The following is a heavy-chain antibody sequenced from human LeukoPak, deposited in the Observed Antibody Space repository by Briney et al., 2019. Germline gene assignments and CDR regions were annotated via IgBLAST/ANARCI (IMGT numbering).Heavy chain of an antibody. CDR1: GFTVSSNY. V-gene: IGHV3-66*01. CDR3: ARLTPRTIVTSAYFDY. J-gene: IGHJ4*02. Sequence: PGGSLRLSCAASGFTVSSNYMSWVRQAPGKGLEYISVVYTGGRTYYADSVKGRFTISRDNSKNTLYLQLNSLRAEDTAVYYCARLTPRTIVTSAYFDYWGQGTLVTVSS. D-gene: IGHD4-23*01. CDR2: VYTGGRT.